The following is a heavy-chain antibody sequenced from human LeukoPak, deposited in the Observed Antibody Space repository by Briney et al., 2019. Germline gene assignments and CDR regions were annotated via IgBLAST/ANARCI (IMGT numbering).Heavy chain of an antibody. D-gene: IGHD3-10*01. CDR2: INHSGST. Sequence: SETLSLTCAVYGGSFSGYYWSWIRQPPGKGLEWIGEINHSGSTNYNPSLKSRVTISVDTSKNQFPLKLSSVTAADTAVYYCARHIGHYGSGSYYLDYWGQGTLVTVSS. J-gene: IGHJ4*02. CDR3: ARHIGHYGSGSYYLDY. CDR1: GGSFSGYY. V-gene: IGHV4-34*01.